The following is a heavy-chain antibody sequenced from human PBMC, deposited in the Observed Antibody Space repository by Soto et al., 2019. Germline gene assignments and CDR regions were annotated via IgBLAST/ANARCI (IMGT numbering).Heavy chain of an antibody. V-gene: IGHV3-33*01. CDR2: IWYDGSNK. Sequence: GGSLRLSCAASGFTFSSYGMHWVRQAPGKGLEWVAVIWYDGSNKYYADSVKGRFTISRDNSKNTLYLQMNSLRAEDTAVYYCARAQNPHYDFWSGYEYYFDYWGQGTLVTVSS. CDR1: GFTFSSYG. CDR3: ARAQNPHYDFWSGYEYYFDY. D-gene: IGHD3-3*01. J-gene: IGHJ4*02.